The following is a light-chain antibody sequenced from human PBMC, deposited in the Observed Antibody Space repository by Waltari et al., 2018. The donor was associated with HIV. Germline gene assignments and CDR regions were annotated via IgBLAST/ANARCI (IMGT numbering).Light chain of an antibody. J-gene: IGLJ3*02. CDR2: GAD. Sequence: QSVLTQPPSVSGAPGQRVTISCTGSSSNIGAGYDVQWYQQLPGAAPKLLIFGADIRPSGVPDRCAGSKSGRSASLAISGLQSDDEADYFCQSYDTDLKSGVFGGGTKVTVL. CDR3: QSYDTDLKSGV. V-gene: IGLV1-40*01. CDR1: SSNIGAGYD.